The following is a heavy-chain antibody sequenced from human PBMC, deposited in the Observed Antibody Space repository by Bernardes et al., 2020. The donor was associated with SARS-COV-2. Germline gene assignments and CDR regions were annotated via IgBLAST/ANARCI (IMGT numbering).Heavy chain of an antibody. J-gene: IGHJ6*02. Sequence: SETLSLTCTFSGGSISSSTYYWGWIRQPPGKGLEWIGSFYGGGTTYYNPSLQSRVTKSVDTSKNQFSLRLSSVTAADTAVYYCVGSSCGVDCYIGGLRSWDYGMDVWGQGTTVTVSS. CDR2: FYGGGTT. V-gene: IGHV4-39*01. CDR1: GGSISSSTYY. CDR3: VGSSCGVDCYIGGLRSWDYGMDV. D-gene: IGHD2-21*02.